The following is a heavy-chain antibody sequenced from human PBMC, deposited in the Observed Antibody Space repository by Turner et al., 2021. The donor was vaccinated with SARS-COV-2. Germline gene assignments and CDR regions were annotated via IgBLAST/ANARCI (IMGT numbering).Heavy chain of an antibody. J-gene: IGHJ3*02. D-gene: IGHD6-19*01. Sequence: EVQLVESGGGLIQRGGSLRLSCAASGFTVSSNYMSWVRQAPGKGLEWVSVIYSGGSTYYADSVKGRFTISRDNSKNTLYLQMNSLRAEDTAVYYCARGYSSGWYQRGAFDIWGQGTMVTVSS. CDR2: IYSGGST. V-gene: IGHV3-53*01. CDR1: GFTVSSNY. CDR3: ARGYSSGWYQRGAFDI.